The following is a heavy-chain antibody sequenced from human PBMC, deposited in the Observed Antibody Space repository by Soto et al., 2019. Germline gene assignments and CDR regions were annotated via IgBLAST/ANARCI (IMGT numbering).Heavy chain of an antibody. D-gene: IGHD5-12*01. CDR2: IIPILGIA. Sequence: QVQLVQSGAEVKKPGSSVKVSCKASGGTFSSYTISWVRQAPGQGLEWMGRIIPILGIANYAQKLQGRVTITADKSTSTAYMELSSLRSEDTAVYYCARGTGGYDSMNFDYWGQGTLVTVSS. CDR3: ARGTGGYDSMNFDY. CDR1: GGTFSSYT. V-gene: IGHV1-69*02. J-gene: IGHJ4*02.